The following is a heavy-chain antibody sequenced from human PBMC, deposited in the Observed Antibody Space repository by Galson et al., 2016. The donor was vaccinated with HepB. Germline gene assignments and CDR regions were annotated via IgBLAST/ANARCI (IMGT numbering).Heavy chain of an antibody. V-gene: IGHV3-74*01. CDR3: ARDPGSFFDY. CDR2: TNNDGTST. Sequence: SLRLSCAPSGFTFGSYWMHWVRQAPGKGLEWVSRTNNDGTSTTYADSVKGRFTISRDNTKNTLYLHMDTLRPEDTALYYCARDPGSFFDYWGQGSLVTVSS. D-gene: IGHD1-26*01. CDR1: GFTFGSYW. J-gene: IGHJ4*02.